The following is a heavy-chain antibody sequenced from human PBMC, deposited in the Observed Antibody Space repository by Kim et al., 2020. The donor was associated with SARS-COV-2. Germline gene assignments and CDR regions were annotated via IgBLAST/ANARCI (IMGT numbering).Heavy chain of an antibody. D-gene: IGHD2-21*02. J-gene: IGHJ4*02. CDR1: GGSISFSY. V-gene: IGHV4-59*01. CDR3: ARGPATAMSDFDY. Sequence: SETLSLTCTVSGGSISFSYWSWIRQPPGKGLEWIGYIYYSGSTDYNPSFKSRVTISADTSKNQFSLKLSSVTAADTAVYYCARGPATAMSDFDYWGPGTL. CDR2: IYYSGST.